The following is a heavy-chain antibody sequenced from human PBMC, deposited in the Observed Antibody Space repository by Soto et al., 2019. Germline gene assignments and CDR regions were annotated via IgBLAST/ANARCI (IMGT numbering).Heavy chain of an antibody. CDR3: ARRIIGTLDY. J-gene: IGHJ4*02. V-gene: IGHV3-74*01. CDR1: GFTFSSYW. CDR2: ISGDGSTT. D-gene: IGHD1-20*01. Sequence: EVQLVESGGGLVQPGGSLRLSCAASGFTFSSYWINWVRQVPGKGLQCVSRISGDGSTTNYADSVKGRFTISRDNAKNTVYLQMNTLRAEDTAIYYCARRIIGTLDYWGQGTLVTVSS.